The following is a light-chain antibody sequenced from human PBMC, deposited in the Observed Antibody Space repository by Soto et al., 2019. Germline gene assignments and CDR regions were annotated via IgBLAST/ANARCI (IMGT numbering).Light chain of an antibody. V-gene: IGKV3-15*01. CDR2: GTS. J-gene: IGKJ2*01. CDR3: QQYNNWAPGYT. CDR1: QTLNTT. Sequence: IVMTQSPATLSVSPGETATLSCRASQTLNTTLAWYQQKPGQAPRLLIYGTSTRAANIPARFSGSGSGTEFTLTISSLQSEDFAVYYCQQYNNWAPGYTFGQGTKLEI.